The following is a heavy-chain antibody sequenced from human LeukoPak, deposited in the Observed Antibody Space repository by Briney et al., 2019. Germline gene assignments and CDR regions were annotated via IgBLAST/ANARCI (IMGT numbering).Heavy chain of an antibody. J-gene: IGHJ6*02. Sequence: SETLSLTCAVYGGSFSGYYWSWIRQPPGKGLEWIGEINHSGSTNYNPSLKSRATISVDTSKNQFSLKLSSVTAADTAVYYCARDYGRDRYYYYYYGMDVWGQGTTVTVSS. V-gene: IGHV4-34*01. CDR2: INHSGST. D-gene: IGHD4-17*01. CDR3: ARDYGRDRYYYYYYGMDV. CDR1: GGSFSGYY.